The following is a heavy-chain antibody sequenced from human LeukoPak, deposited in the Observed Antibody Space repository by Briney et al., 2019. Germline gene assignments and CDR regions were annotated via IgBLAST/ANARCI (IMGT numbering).Heavy chain of an antibody. J-gene: IGHJ4*02. CDR1: GFTFGRYG. CDR2: IWYDGSHK. Sequence: GVSLRLSCAASGFTFGRYGMHWVRQPPGQGLEWVAFIWYDGSHKDYADSVKGRFTISGDNSKNTLFLQMNSLRAEDTAVYFCARGRGDCSTNSFHHDHLGQGTLVTVSS. D-gene: IGHD2-2*01. CDR3: ARGRGDCSTNSFHHDH. V-gene: IGHV3-33*01.